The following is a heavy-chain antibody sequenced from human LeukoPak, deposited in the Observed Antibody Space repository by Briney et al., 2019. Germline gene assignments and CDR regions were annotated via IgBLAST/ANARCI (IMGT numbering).Heavy chain of an antibody. D-gene: IGHD7-27*01. CDR3: ARTMWGFDY. Sequence: PGGSLRLSCVASGFPFSSYWMTWVRQAPGKGLEWVANIKEDGSEILYVDSVKGRFTISRDNAKNSLFLQMNSLRVEDTAVYYCARTMWGFDYWGQGTLVTVSS. J-gene: IGHJ4*01. CDR2: IKEDGSEI. CDR1: GFPFSSYW. V-gene: IGHV3-7*04.